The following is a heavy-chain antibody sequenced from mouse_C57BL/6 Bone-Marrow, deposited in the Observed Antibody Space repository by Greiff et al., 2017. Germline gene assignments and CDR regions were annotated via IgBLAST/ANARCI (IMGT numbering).Heavy chain of an antibody. J-gene: IGHJ3*01. Sequence: VQLQQSGAELVMPGASVKLSCKASGYTFTSYWMHWVKQRPGPGLEWIGAIYPGNSDTSYNPQFKGKAKLTAVTSASTAYMGLSSLTNEDSAVYYGTRGGLRRRAWFAYWGQGTLVTVSA. D-gene: IGHD2-4*01. CDR1: GYTFTSYW. CDR2: IYPGNSDT. CDR3: TRGGLRRRAWFAY. V-gene: IGHV1-5*01.